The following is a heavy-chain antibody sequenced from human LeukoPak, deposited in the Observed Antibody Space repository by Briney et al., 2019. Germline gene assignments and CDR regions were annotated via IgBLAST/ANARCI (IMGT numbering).Heavy chain of an antibody. D-gene: IGHD3-22*01. Sequence: GESLKISCKGSGYSFTSYWIGWVRQMPGKGLEWMGIIYPGDSDTRYSPSFQGQVTISADKSISTAYLQWSSLKASDTAMYYCASTYYYDSSGYAYDAFDIWGQGTMVTVSS. CDR1: GYSFTSYW. CDR2: IYPGDSDT. CDR3: ASTYYYDSSGYAYDAFDI. J-gene: IGHJ3*02. V-gene: IGHV5-51*01.